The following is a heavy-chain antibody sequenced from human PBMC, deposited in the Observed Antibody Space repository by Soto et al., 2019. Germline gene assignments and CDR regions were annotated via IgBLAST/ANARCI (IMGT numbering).Heavy chain of an antibody. V-gene: IGHV3-15*07. D-gene: IGHD3-22*01. CDR1: GFHFSSAD. CDR2: LNSKTDGGTT. CDR3: TTAHYYDSSGYYSGHGY. Sequence: SGFHFSSADSDWCGTGTGKGLEWVGSLNSKTDGGTTDYAAPVKGRFTISRDDSKDTLFLQMNSRKTEDTAVYYCTTAHYYDSSGYYSGHGYWGEGARGTVSS. J-gene: IGHJ4*02.